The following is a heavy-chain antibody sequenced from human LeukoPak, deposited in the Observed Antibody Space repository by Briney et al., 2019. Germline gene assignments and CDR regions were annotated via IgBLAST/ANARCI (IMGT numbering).Heavy chain of an antibody. CDR2: IRYDGSNK. V-gene: IGHV3-30*02. J-gene: IGHJ4*02. CDR3: AKESRPSYYYDSSGSKEPMDY. Sequence: GGSLRLSCAAPGFTFSSYGMHWVRQAPGKGLEWVAFIRYDGSNKYYADSVKGRFTISRDNSKNTLYLQMNSLRAEDTAVYYCAKESRPSYYYDSSGSKEPMDYWGQGTLVTVSS. CDR1: GFTFSSYG. D-gene: IGHD3-22*01.